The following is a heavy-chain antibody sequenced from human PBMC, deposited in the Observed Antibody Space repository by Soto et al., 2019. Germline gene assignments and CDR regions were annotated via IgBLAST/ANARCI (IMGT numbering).Heavy chain of an antibody. CDR1: GGSISSYY. Sequence: SETLSLTCTVSGGSISSYYWSWIRQPPGKGLEWIGYIYYSGSTNYNPSLKSRVTISVDTSKNQFSLKLSSVTAADTAVYYCARLMAGRYCSSTSCPGWFDPWGQGALVTVSS. J-gene: IGHJ5*02. D-gene: IGHD2-2*01. CDR2: IYYSGST. CDR3: ARLMAGRYCSSTSCPGWFDP. V-gene: IGHV4-59*08.